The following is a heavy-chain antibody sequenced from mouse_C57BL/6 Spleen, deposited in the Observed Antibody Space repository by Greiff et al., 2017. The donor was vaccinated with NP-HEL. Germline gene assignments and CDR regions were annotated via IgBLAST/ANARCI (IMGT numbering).Heavy chain of an antibody. CDR3: ARKVYGNYDY. V-gene: IGHV1-81*01. CDR2: IYPRSGNT. D-gene: IGHD2-1*01. J-gene: IGHJ2*01. Sequence: QVQLKESGAELARPGASVKLSCKASGYTFTSYGISWVKQRTGQGLEWIGEIYPRSGNTYYNEKFKGKATLTADKSSSTAYMELRSLTSEDSAVYFCARKVYGNYDYWGQGTTLTVSS. CDR1: GYTFTSYG.